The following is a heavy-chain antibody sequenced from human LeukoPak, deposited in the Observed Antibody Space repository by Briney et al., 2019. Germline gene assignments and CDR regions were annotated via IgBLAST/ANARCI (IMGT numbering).Heavy chain of an antibody. V-gene: IGHV4-59*08. CDR3: ARRLSSGWPYKGLVDY. CDR2: IYYSGST. D-gene: IGHD6-19*01. J-gene: IGHJ4*02. Sequence: SETLSLTCAVSGGSISGYYWSWIRQSPDKGLEWIGYIYYSGSTYYNPSLKSRVTISVDTSKNQFSLKLSSVTAADTAVYYCARRLSSGWPYKGLVDYWGQGTLVTVSS. CDR1: GGSISGYY.